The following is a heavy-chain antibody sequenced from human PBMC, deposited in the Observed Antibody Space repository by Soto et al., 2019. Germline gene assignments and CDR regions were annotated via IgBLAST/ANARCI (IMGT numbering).Heavy chain of an antibody. D-gene: IGHD6-13*01. CDR3: AKGASSSSFEY. Sequence: PGGSLRLSCVASGFPFSTYSMSWVRQTPGKGLKWVYSTSGSGGSTYYADSVKGRFTFSRDNSKNTLYLQMNSLRAEDTALYYCAKGASSSSFEYWGQGTLVTVSS. V-gene: IGHV3-23*01. J-gene: IGHJ4*02. CDR2: TSGSGGST. CDR1: GFPFSTYS.